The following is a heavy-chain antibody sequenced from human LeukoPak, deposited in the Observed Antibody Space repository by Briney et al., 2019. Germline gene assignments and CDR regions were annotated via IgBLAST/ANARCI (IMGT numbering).Heavy chain of an antibody. D-gene: IGHD6-19*01. CDR2: ISSSSTYI. J-gene: IGHJ4*02. CDR3: ASTPRAVSGTPSFDY. Sequence: GGSLRLSCVASGFTFSSYSMNWVRQAPGKGLEWVSSISSSSTYIYYADSVKGRFTISRDNAKNSLYLQMNSLRAEDTAVYYCASTPRAVSGTPSFDYWGQGTLVTVSS. CDR1: GFTFSSYS. V-gene: IGHV3-21*01.